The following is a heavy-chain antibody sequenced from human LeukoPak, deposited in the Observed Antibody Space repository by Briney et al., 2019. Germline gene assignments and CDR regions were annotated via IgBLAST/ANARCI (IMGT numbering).Heavy chain of an antibody. V-gene: IGHV3-48*03. CDR2: ITTSGSII. D-gene: IGHD6-19*01. CDR3: TRTQYSSGWTFDY. J-gene: IGHJ4*02. Sequence: GGSLRLSCAASGFTFSIYEMNWVRQAPGKGLGWVSYITTSGSIIHYADSVKGRFTISRDNAKNSLYLQMNSLRAEDTAVYYCTRTQYSSGWTFDYWGQGTLVTVSS. CDR1: GFTFSIYE.